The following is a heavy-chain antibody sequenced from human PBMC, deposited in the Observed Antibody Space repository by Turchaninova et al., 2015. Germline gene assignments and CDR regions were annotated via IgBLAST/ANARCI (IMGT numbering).Heavy chain of an antibody. V-gene: IGHV4-34*01. D-gene: IGHD4-17*01. CDR3: ARAGLRGPFDGSDI. Sequence: QVKLQQWGAGLLKPSETLSLTCAGAVYGESFSGYYWNWIRQSPGKRLEWIGEIPFSGRTNYNPYLKSGITISGDSSRNHFALKLNSVTAADTSTYYCARAGLRGPFDGSDIWGQGTMVTVSS. CDR1: GESFSGYY. J-gene: IGHJ3*02. CDR2: IPFSGRT.